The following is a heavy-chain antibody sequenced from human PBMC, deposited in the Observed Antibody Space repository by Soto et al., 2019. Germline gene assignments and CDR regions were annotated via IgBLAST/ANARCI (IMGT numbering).Heavy chain of an antibody. V-gene: IGHV5-51*01. D-gene: IGHD1-1*01. CDR2: IYPDESDT. CDR3: ARHALPRVRDDAFDI. Sequence: GESLKISCKGSGYSFTKYWIGWVRQMPGKGLEWMAIIYPDESDTRYSPSFQGQVTISADKSISTAYLQWSSLKASDTAMYYCARHALPRVRDDAFDIWGQGTMVTVSS. J-gene: IGHJ3*02. CDR1: GYSFTKYW.